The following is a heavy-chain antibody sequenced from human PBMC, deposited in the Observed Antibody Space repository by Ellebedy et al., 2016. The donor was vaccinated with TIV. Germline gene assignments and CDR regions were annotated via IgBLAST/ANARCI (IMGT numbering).Heavy chain of an antibody. J-gene: IGHJ4*02. V-gene: IGHV4-59*01. CDR2: IYYSGST. D-gene: IGHD1-26*01. CDR1: GGSISSYY. CDR3: AREPLEGATRPFDY. Sequence: MPSETLSLTCTVSGGSISSYYWSRIRQPPGKGLECIGYIYYSGSTNYNPSLKSRVTISVDTSKYQLSLKLNSVTAADTAVYYCAREPLEGATRPFDYWGQGTLVTVSS.